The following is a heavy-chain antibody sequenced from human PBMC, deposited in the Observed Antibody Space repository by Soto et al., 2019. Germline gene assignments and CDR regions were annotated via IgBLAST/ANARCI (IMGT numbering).Heavy chain of an antibody. D-gene: IGHD3-3*01. CDR1: GGPFSGYY. CDR3: ASRYYDFWSGYVPFDP. Sequence: SETLSLTCAVYGGPFSGYYWSWIRQPPGKGLEWIGEINHSGSTNYNPSLKSRVTISVDTSKNQFSLKLSSVTAADTAVYYCASRYYDFWSGYVPFDPWGQGTLVTVSS. CDR2: INHSGST. V-gene: IGHV4-34*01. J-gene: IGHJ5*02.